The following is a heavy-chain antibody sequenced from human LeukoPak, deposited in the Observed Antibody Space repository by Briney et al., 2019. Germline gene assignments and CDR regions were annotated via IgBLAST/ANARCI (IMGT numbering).Heavy chain of an antibody. CDR2: ISAYNGNT. Sequence: ASVKVSCKASGYTFTSYGISWVRQAPGQGLEWMGWISAYNGNTNYAQKLQGRVTMTTGTSTSTAYMELRSLRSDDTAVYYCARDGSLMVRGPYYYYGMDVWGQGTTVTVSS. CDR3: ARDGSLMVRGPYYYYGMDV. D-gene: IGHD3-10*01. CDR1: GYTFTSYG. J-gene: IGHJ6*02. V-gene: IGHV1-18*01.